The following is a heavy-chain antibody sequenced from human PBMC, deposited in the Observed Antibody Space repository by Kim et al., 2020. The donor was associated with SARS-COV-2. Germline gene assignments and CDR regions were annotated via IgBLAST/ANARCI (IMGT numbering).Heavy chain of an antibody. D-gene: IGHD6-6*01. CDR1: GDSVSSNSAA. Sequence: SQTLSLTCAISGDSVSSNSAAWNWIRQSPSRGLEWLGRTYYRSKWYNDYAVSVKSRITINPDTSKNQFSLQLNSVTPEDTAVYYCARALSFYGSSAGSWHFDLWGRGTLVTVSS. J-gene: IGHJ2*01. CDR3: ARALSFYGSSAGSWHFDL. V-gene: IGHV6-1*01. CDR2: TYYRSKWYN.